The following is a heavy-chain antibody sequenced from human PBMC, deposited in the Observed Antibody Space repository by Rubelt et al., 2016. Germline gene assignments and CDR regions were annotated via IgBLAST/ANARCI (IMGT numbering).Heavy chain of an antibody. D-gene: IGHD5-18*01. CDR1: GLIFTNYA. CDR2: ISGSGGST. V-gene: IGHV3-23*01. Sequence: PGGSLRLSCAASGLIFTNYAMSWVSQAPGKGLEWVSAISGSGGSTYYADYVKGRFTISRDNSKNKLYLQMNRLRAEETAVYYCAKDRRIQLWRFDYWGQGTLVTVSS. CDR3: AKDRRIQLWRFDY. J-gene: IGHJ4*02.